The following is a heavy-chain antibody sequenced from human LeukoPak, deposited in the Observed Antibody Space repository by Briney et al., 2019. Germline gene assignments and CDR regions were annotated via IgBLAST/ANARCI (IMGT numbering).Heavy chain of an antibody. V-gene: IGHV1-46*01. CDR1: GYSFIRHH. D-gene: IGHD6-6*01. CDR3: AREEAARPFDY. CDR2: LKLYDGSI. J-gene: IGHJ4*02. Sequence: GASVKVSCKAFGYSFIRHHIHWVRQAPGQGLEWMGVLKLYDGSIRNAQKFQGRVTMTSDASTSTVYMELSSLRSEDTAMYFCAREEAARPFDYWGQGTLVTVSS.